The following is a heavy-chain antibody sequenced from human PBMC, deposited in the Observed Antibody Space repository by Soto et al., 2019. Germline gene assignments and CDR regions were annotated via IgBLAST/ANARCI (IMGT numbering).Heavy chain of an antibody. CDR2: ISYDGSNK. V-gene: IGHV3-30*18. Sequence: QVQLVESGGGVVQPGRSLRLSCAASGFTFSSYGMHWVRQAPGKGLEWVAVISYDGSNKYYADSVKGRFTISRDNSKNTLYLQMNSLRAEDTAVYYCAKGISSTTTVTTFDYWGQGTLVTVSS. D-gene: IGHD4-17*01. CDR1: GFTFSSYG. J-gene: IGHJ4*02. CDR3: AKGISSTTTVTTFDY.